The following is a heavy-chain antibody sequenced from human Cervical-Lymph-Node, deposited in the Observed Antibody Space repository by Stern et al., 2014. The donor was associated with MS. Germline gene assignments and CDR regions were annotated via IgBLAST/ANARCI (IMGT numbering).Heavy chain of an antibody. Sequence: VQLVESGGGLVKPGASLRLSCAASGFIFSDYYMNWIRQAPGKGLEWLSYISSRDGTIYYADSVKGRFTISRDNAKKSLYLHMNSLRAEDTAVYYCARAGGSEDDFWGQGTLVTVSS. V-gene: IGHV3-11*01. CDR1: GFIFSDYY. D-gene: IGHD3-10*01. CDR2: ISSRDGTI. CDR3: ARAGGSEDDF. J-gene: IGHJ4*02.